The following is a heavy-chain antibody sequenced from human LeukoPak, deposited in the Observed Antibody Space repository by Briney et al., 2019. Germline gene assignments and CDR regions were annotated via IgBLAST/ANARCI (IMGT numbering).Heavy chain of an antibody. Sequence: GGSLRLSCAASGFTFSSYGMHWVRQAPGKGLEWVAVISYDGSNKYYADSVKGRFTISRDNSKNTLYLQMNSLRAEDTAVYYCAKSPFSPRIQLWLIDYWGQGTLVTVSS. J-gene: IGHJ4*02. D-gene: IGHD5-18*01. CDR2: ISYDGSNK. V-gene: IGHV3-30*18. CDR3: AKSPFSPRIQLWLIDY. CDR1: GFTFSSYG.